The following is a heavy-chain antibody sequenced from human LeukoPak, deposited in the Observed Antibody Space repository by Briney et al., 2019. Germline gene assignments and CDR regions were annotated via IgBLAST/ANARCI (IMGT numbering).Heavy chain of an antibody. Sequence: GGSLRLSCAASGFTFSSYWMSWVRQAPGKGLEWVANIKQDGSEKYYVDSVKGRFTISRDNAKNSLYLQMNSLRAEDTAVYYCARVGRDGYNDNAFDIWGQGTMVTVSS. J-gene: IGHJ3*02. D-gene: IGHD5-24*01. CDR2: IKQDGSEK. CDR1: GFTFSSYW. V-gene: IGHV3-7*01. CDR3: ARVGRDGYNDNAFDI.